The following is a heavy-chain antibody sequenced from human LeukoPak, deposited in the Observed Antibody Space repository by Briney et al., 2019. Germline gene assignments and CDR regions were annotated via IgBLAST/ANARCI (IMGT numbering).Heavy chain of an antibody. CDR1: GGTFNSYA. CDR3: ARGALLGSYYYYYCYMDV. D-gene: IGHD1-26*01. CDR2: IIPIFGTA. Sequence: ASVKVSCKASGGTFNSYAISWVRQAPGQGLEWMGGIIPIFGTANYAQKFQGRVTITTDESTSTAYMELSSLRSEDTAVYYCARGALLGSYYYYYCYMDVWGKGTTVTVSS. J-gene: IGHJ6*03. V-gene: IGHV1-69*05.